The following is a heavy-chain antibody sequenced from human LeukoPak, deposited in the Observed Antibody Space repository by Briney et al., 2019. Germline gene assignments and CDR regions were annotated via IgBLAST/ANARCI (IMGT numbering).Heavy chain of an antibody. CDR2: IYTSANT. Sequence: SETLSLTCNVSGASISSYYWTWIRQPAGKGLEWIGRIYTSANTNYSPSFKSRATISIDRSKNQFSLNLPSVTAADTAVYYCARDRIWNDAGHDPFDIWGQGTMVTVSS. CDR3: ARDRIWNDAGHDPFDI. V-gene: IGHV4-4*07. J-gene: IGHJ3*02. CDR1: GASISSYY. D-gene: IGHD1-1*01.